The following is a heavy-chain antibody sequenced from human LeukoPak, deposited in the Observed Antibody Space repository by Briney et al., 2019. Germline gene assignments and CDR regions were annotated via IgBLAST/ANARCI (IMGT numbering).Heavy chain of an antibody. CDR1: GFTFSDYY. CDR3: ARDLMVRGVSYYGMDV. V-gene: IGHV3-11*06. J-gene: IGHJ6*04. CDR2: ISSSSSYT. D-gene: IGHD3-10*01. Sequence: GGSLRLSCADSGFTFSDYYMSWIRQALGKGLEWVSYISSSSSYTNYADSVKGRFTISRDNAKNSLYLQMNSLRAEDTAVYYCARDLMVRGVSYYGMDVWGKGTTVTVSS.